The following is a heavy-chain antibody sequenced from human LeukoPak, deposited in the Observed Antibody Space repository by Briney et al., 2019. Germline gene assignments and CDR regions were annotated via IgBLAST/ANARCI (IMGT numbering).Heavy chain of an antibody. J-gene: IGHJ1*01. D-gene: IGHD4-17*01. Sequence: GGSLRLSCAASGFTFSDYHMSWLRQAPGKELEWVSYISSSGSTIYYAGSVNGRFTISRDNAKNSLYLQMNSLRAEDTAVYYCARDPTADLAEYFQHGGQGTLVSVSS. V-gene: IGHV3-11*01. CDR1: GFTFSDYH. CDR3: ARDPTADLAEYFQH. CDR2: ISSSGSTI.